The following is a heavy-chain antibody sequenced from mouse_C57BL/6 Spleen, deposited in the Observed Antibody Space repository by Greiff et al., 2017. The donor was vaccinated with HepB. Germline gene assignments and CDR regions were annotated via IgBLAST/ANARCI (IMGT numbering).Heavy chain of an antibody. D-gene: IGHD1-1*01. J-gene: IGHJ2*01. V-gene: IGHV14-1*01. CDR2: IDPEDGDT. CDR3: TFYGSSNYFDY. Sequence: VQLKQSGAELVRPGASVKLSCTASGFNIKDYYMHWVKQRPEQGLEWIGRIDPEDGDTEYAPKFQGKATMTADTSSNTAYLQLSSLTSEDTAFYYCTFYGSSNYFDYWGQGTTLTVSS. CDR1: GFNIKDYY.